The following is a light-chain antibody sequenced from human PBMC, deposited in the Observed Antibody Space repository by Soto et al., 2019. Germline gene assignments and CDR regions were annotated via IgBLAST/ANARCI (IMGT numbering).Light chain of an antibody. V-gene: IGLV2-14*01. CDR2: EVS. J-gene: IGLJ1*01. CDR1: SSDVGGYNY. CDR3: SSFTSTSTFV. Sequence: QSVLTQPASVSGSPGLSISISCTGTSSDVGGYNYVSWYQQHPGIAPRLLISEVSNRPSGVSNRFSGSKSGNTASLTISGLQAEDEADYYCSSFTSTSTFVFGTGTKVTVL.